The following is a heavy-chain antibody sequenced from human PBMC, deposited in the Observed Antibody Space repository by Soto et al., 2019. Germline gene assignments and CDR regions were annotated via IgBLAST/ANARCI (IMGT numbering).Heavy chain of an antibody. CDR2: IYYLGST. J-gene: IGHJ4*02. CDR1: GFSMGEYF. CDR3: ARDGYDGSGSPYPAY. Sequence: SETLSLTSSFSGFSMGEYFWSWIRQSPGKGLEWIGYIYYLGSTDYNPSLKSRVTISVDTSKRQFSLRLTSVTAADTAVYYCARDGYDGSGSPYPAYWGPGTQVTVSS. D-gene: IGHD3-10*01. V-gene: IGHV4-59*01.